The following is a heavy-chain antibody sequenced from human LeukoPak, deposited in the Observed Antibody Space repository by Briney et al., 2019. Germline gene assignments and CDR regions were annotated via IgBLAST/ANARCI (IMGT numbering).Heavy chain of an antibody. CDR1: GGSISSGSYY. Sequence: PSETLSLTCTVSGGSISSGSYYWSWIRQPAGKGLEWIGRIYTSGSTNYNPSLKSRVTISVDTSKNQFSLKLSSVTAADTAVYYCAREGVVVPAAPGREYFQHWGQGTLVTVSS. J-gene: IGHJ1*01. CDR2: IYTSGST. CDR3: AREGVVVPAAPGREYFQH. D-gene: IGHD2-2*01. V-gene: IGHV4-61*02.